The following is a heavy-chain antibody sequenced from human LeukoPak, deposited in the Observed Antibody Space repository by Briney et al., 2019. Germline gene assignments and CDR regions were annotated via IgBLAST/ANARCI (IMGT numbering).Heavy chain of an antibody. CDR2: IYSGGST. J-gene: IGHJ5*02. V-gene: IGHV3-53*04. CDR3: AREIAAAGIGNWFDP. Sequence: PGGSLRLSCAASGFTVSSNYTSWVRQAPGKGLEWVSVIYSGGSTYYADSVKGRFTISRHNSKNTLYLQMNSLRAEDTAVYYCAREIAAAGIGNWFDPWGQGTLVTVSS. D-gene: IGHD6-13*01. CDR1: GFTVSSNY.